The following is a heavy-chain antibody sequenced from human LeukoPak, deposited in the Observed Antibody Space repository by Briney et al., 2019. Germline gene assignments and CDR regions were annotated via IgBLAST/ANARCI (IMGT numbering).Heavy chain of an antibody. J-gene: IGHJ3*02. CDR3: ARVSGHIVVVTAKDGDAFDI. CDR1: GGSISSSSDY. V-gene: IGHV4-39*07. D-gene: IGHD2-21*02. Sequence: SETLSLTCTVSGGSISSSSDYWGWIRQAPGKGLEWIGSIYYSENTYCNSSLKSRVTKSVDKSKNQLSLKLSSATAADTAVYYCARVSGHIVVVTAKDGDAFDIWGQGTMVTVSS. CDR2: IYYSENT.